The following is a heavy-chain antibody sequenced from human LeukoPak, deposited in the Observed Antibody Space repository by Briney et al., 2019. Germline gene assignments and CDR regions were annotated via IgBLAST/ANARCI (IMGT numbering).Heavy chain of an antibody. V-gene: IGHV4-34*01. CDR3: ARGSPYCGGDCHYYYYYYMDV. D-gene: IGHD2-21*02. CDR2: INHSGST. J-gene: IGHJ6*03. Sequence: SETLSLTCTVYGGSFSGYYWSWIRQPPGKGLEWIGEINHSGSTNYNPSLKSRVTISVDTSKNQFSLKLSSVTAADTAVYYCARGSPYCGGDCHYYYYYYMDVWGKGTTVTVSS. CDR1: GGSFSGYY.